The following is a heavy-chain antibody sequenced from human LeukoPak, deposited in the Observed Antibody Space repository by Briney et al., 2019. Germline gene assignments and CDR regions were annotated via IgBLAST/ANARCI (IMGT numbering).Heavy chain of an antibody. CDR2: ISSSGSTI. V-gene: IGHV3-48*03. J-gene: IGHJ4*02. CDR3: ARMRGYSNFDY. CDR1: GFTFSSYE. Sequence: PGGSLRLSCAASGFTFSSYEMNWVRQAPGKGLEGVSYISSSGSTIYYADSVKGRFTISRDNAKNSLYLQMNSLRAEDTAVYYCARMRGYSNFDYWGQGTLVTVSS. D-gene: IGHD3-3*01.